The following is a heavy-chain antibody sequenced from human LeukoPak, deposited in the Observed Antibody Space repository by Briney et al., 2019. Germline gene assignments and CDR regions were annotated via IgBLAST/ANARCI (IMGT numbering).Heavy chain of an antibody. V-gene: IGHV3-21*01. CDR1: GFSFSSYS. Sequence: GGSLRLSCAASGFSFSSYSMNWVRRAPGKGLEWVSSISSSSSYIYYADSVKGRFTISRDNAKNSLYLQMNSLRAEDTAVYYCAGGYCSSTSCKPFWFDPWGQGTLVTVSS. J-gene: IGHJ5*02. CDR2: ISSSSSYI. D-gene: IGHD2-2*01. CDR3: AGGYCSSTSCKPFWFDP.